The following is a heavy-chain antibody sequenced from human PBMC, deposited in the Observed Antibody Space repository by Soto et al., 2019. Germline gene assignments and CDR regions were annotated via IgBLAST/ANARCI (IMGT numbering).Heavy chain of an antibody. D-gene: IGHD3-10*01. CDR2: ISAYNGNT. CDR3: ARGALPTEVHQSSFGSGSYYIDWFDP. V-gene: IGHV1-18*01. J-gene: IGHJ5*02. Sequence: ASVKVSCKASGYTFTSYGISWVRQAPGQGLEWMGWISAYNGNTNYAQKLQGRVTMTTDTSTSTAYMELRSLRSDDTAVYYCARGALPTEVHQSSFGSGSYYIDWFDPWGQGTLVTVSS. CDR1: GYTFTSYG.